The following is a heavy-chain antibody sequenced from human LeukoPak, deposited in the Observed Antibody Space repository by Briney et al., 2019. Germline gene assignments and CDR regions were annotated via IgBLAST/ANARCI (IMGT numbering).Heavy chain of an antibody. J-gene: IGHJ4*02. CDR3: GRVIAGAIDY. Sequence: PGGSLRLSCAASGFTFSGHSMTWVRQAPGKGLEWVDKINLDGSERFYVDFVKGRFTISRDNADNSMYLQMNSLRAEDTAVYYCGRVIAGAIDYWGQGTLVTVSS. D-gene: IGHD6-13*01. CDR2: INLDGSER. CDR1: GFTFSGHS. V-gene: IGHV3-7*01.